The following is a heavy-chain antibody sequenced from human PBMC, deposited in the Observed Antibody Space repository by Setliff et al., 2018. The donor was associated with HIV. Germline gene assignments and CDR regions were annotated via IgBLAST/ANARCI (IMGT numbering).Heavy chain of an antibody. V-gene: IGHV1-46*01. D-gene: IGHD3-22*01. CDR1: GYIFTGYY. Sequence: ATVKVSCKASGYIFTGYYMHWVRQAPGQGLEWMGVINPSGGSTSYAQRFQGRVTMTRDTSTSTVDMELRSLSSEATAVYYCARDPDTAAEDYSASSGYFDYWGQGTLVTVSS. CDR2: INPSGGST. J-gene: IGHJ4*02. CDR3: ARDPDTAAEDYSASSGYFDY.